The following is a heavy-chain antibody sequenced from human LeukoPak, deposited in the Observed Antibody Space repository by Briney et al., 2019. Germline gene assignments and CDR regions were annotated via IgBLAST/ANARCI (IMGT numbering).Heavy chain of an antibody. V-gene: IGHV3-21*04. CDR2: ISSSSSYL. CDR1: GFTFSSYS. J-gene: IGHJ4*02. CDR3: ARDPGNWNYFDY. D-gene: IGHD1-1*01. Sequence: GGSLRLSCAASGFTFSSYSMNWVRQAPGKGLEWVSSISSSSSYLYYADSVKGRFTISRDNAKNCLYLQMNSLRAEDTALYYCARDPGNWNYFDYWGQGTLVTVSS.